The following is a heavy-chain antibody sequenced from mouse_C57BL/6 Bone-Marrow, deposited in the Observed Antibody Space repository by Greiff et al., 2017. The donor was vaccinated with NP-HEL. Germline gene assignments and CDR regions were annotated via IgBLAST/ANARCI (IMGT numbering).Heavy chain of an antibody. CDR1: GFTFSSYA. CDR2: ISDGGSYT. D-gene: IGHD1-1*01. J-gene: IGHJ4*01. CDR3: ARPTVVPMDY. Sequence: EVKLVESGGGLVKPGGSLKLSCAASGFTFSSYAMSWVRQTPEKRLEWVATISDGGSYTYYPDNVKGRFTISRDNAKNNLYLQMSHLKSEDTAMYYCARPTVVPMDYWGQGTSVTVSS. V-gene: IGHV5-4*03.